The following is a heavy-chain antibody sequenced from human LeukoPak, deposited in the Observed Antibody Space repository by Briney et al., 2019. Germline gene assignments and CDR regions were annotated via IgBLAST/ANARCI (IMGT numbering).Heavy chain of an antibody. J-gene: IGHJ3*02. D-gene: IGHD4-23*01. CDR3: AKSPTVDAAFDI. CDR2: ISGSGGST. CDR1: GFTFRSYA. V-gene: IGHV3-23*01. Sequence: GGSLRLSCAASGFTFRSYAMSWVRQAPGMGLEWVSAISGSGGSTYYADSVKGRFTISRDNSKNTLYLQMNSLRAEDTAVYYCAKSPTVDAAFDIWGQGTMVTVSS.